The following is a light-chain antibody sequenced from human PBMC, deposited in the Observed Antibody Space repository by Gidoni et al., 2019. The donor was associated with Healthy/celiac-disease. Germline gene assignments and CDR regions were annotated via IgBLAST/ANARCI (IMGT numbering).Light chain of an antibody. J-gene: IGKJ4*01. CDR1: QSVSSY. CDR2: DAY. V-gene: IGKV3-11*01. CDR3: QQRSNWLT. Sequence: EIVLTQSPATLSLSPGDRATLSCRASQSVSSYLAWYQQKPGQDPKLLIYDAYNRATGIPARFSCSVSGTDFTLTISSLEPEDFAVYYCQQRSNWLTFGGGTKVEIK.